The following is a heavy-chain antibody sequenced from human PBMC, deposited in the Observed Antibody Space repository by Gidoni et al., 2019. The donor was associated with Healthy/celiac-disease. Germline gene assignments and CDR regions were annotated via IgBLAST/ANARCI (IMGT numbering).Heavy chain of an antibody. CDR3: ARWAFGGSGGRLSYYFDY. D-gene: IGHD2-15*01. J-gene: IGHJ4*02. CDR1: GGSISSYY. V-gene: IGHV4-59*01. CDR2: IYYSGST. Sequence: QVQLQESVPGLVKPSETLSLTCTVSGGSISSYYWSWIRQPPGKGLEWIGYIYYSGSTNYNPSLKSRVTISVDTSKNQFSLKLSSVTAADTAVYYCARWAFGGSGGRLSYYFDYWGQGTLVTVSS.